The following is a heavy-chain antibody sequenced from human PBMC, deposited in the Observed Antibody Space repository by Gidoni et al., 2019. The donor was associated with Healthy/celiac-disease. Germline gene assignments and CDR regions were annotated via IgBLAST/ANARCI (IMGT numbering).Heavy chain of an antibody. CDR3: AKGQIAAAGRGEFDY. V-gene: IGHV3-30*18. D-gene: IGHD6-13*01. CDR1: GFTFSSYG. CDR2: ISYDGSNK. Sequence: QVQLVESGGGVVQPGRSLRLSCAASGFTFSSYGMHWVRQAPGKGLEWVAVISYDGSNKYYADSVKGRFTISRDNSKNTLYLQMNSLRAEDTAVYYCAKGQIAAAGRGEFDYWGQGTLVTVSS. J-gene: IGHJ4*02.